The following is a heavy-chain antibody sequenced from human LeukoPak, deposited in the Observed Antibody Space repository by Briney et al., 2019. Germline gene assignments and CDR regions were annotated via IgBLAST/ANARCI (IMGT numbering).Heavy chain of an antibody. CDR3: ARVPAASTGHYYYYYMDV. Sequence: PGGSLRLSCAASGFSFSGYWMNWVRQAPGKGLGWVAKINQDESEKHYVDSVKGRFTISRDNAKNSLYLQMNSLRAEDTAVYYCARVPAASTGHYYYYYMDVWGKGTTVTVSS. CDR1: GFSFSGYW. CDR2: INQDESEK. D-gene: IGHD2-2*01. V-gene: IGHV3-7*01. J-gene: IGHJ6*03.